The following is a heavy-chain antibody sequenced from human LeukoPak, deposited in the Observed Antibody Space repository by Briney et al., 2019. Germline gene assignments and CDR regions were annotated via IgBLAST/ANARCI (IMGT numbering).Heavy chain of an antibody. CDR3: ARQYCSGGSCYVDGFDI. CDR2: ISSSISYI. J-gene: IGHJ3*02. CDR1: GFTFSSYS. Sequence: PGGSLRLSCAASGFTFSSYSMNWVRQAPGKGLEWVSSISSSISYIYYADQVKGRFSIARDNAKNSLYLQMNGLRAEHTAVYYSARQYCSGGSCYVDGFDIWGQGTMVTGSS. D-gene: IGHD2-15*01. V-gene: IGHV3-21*01.